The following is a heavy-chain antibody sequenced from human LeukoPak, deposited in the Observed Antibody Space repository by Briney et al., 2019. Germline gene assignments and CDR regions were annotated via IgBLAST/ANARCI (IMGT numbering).Heavy chain of an antibody. CDR1: GFTFSNYA. D-gene: IGHD3-22*01. J-gene: IGHJ4*02. Sequence: SGGSLRLSCAASGFTFSNYAIHWVRQAPGKGLEWVGFIRHNSEEYHAESVKGRYTISRDNSKNTLYLQMNSLRGEDTAVYFCVKRDYPDSSGYAPLFDHWGQGTLATVSP. CDR3: VKRDYPDSSGYAPLFDH. V-gene: IGHV3-30*02. CDR2: IRHNSEE.